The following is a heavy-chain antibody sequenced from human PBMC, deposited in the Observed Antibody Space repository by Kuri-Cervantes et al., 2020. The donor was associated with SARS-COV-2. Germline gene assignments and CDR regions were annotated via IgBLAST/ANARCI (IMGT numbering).Heavy chain of an antibody. J-gene: IGHJ5*02. CDR2: IYYSGST. V-gene: IGHV4-30-4*07. CDR1: GGSISSGGYS. D-gene: IGHD3-3*01. Sequence: LRLSCAVSGGSISSGGYSWSWIRQPPGKGLEWIGYIYYSGSTNYNASLKSRVTISVDTSKNQFSLKLSFVTAADTAVYYCARQMMSSITIFGVVITRTWFDPWGHGTLVTVSS. CDR3: ARQMMSSITIFGVVITRTWFDP.